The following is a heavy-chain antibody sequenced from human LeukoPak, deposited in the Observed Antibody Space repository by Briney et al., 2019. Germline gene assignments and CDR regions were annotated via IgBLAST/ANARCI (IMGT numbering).Heavy chain of an antibody. D-gene: IGHD6-13*01. V-gene: IGHV1-46*01. CDR1: GDTFSYQY. J-gene: IGHJ4*02. CDR2: NNPRGVST. Sequence: ASVKVSCKASGDTFSYQYIHWVRQARGQGLEWMGINNPRGVSTNYAQKFRDRVTMTRDASTSTVYMELSSLKSDDTAVYYCARVTSSSWYSYFDYWGQGTLVIVSS. CDR3: ARVTSSSWYSYFDY.